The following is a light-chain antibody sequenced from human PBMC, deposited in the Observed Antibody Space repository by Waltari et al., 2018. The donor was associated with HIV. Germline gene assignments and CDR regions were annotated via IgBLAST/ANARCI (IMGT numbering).Light chain of an antibody. CDR1: QSVSSTY. J-gene: IGKJ2*01. Sequence: EIVLTQSPGTLSLSPGERAILSCKTSQSVSSTYLAWYQQKPGQAPRLLIYGTSSRATGSPDRFSGSASGTDFTLTVSRLDPADFAVYYCQQYGSSPYTFGQGTKLEI. V-gene: IGKV3-20*01. CDR3: QQYGSSPYT. CDR2: GTS.